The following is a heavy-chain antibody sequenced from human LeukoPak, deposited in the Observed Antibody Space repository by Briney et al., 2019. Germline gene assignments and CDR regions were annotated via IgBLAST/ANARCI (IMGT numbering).Heavy chain of an antibody. D-gene: IGHD3-3*01. J-gene: IGHJ3*02. V-gene: IGHV1-24*01. CDR2: FDVEDGEI. CDR3: ATNRQIMILGVVIMPAFDI. CDR1: GCTLTQLS. Sequence: GASVKVSCKVSGCTLTQLSVHWVRQAPGKGLEWMGGFDVEDGEIIYAQKFQGRVTMTEDTSTDTAYMELSSLRSEGTAVYYCATNRQIMILGVVIMPAFDIWGQGTMVTVSS.